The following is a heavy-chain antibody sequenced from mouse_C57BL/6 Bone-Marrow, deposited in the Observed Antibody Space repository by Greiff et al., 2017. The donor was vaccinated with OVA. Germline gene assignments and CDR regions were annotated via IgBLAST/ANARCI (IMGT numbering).Heavy chain of an antibody. CDR3: ACRGLRRYFDV. V-gene: IGHV1-26*01. CDR2: INPNNGGT. CDR1: GYTFTDYY. D-gene: IGHD2-4*01. Sequence: EVQLQQSGPELVKPGASVKISCKASGYTFTDYYMNWVKQSHGKSLEWIGDINPNNGGTSYNQKFKGKATLTVDKSSSTAYMELRSLTSEDSAVSSCACRGLRRYFDVWGTGTTVTVSS. J-gene: IGHJ1*03.